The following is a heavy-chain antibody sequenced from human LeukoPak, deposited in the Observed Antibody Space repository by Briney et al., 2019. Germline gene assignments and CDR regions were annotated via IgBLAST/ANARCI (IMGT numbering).Heavy chain of an antibody. Sequence: PGGSLRLSCAASGFTFSNYWMSWVRQAPGKGLEWVANIKKDGSERYYVDSVKGRFTISRDNAKNSLYLQMNSLRAEDAAVFYCVRGQGWVDYWGQGTLVTVSS. CDR3: VRGQGWVDY. CDR1: GFTFSNYW. D-gene: IGHD6-19*01. V-gene: IGHV3-7*01. J-gene: IGHJ4*02. CDR2: IKKDGSER.